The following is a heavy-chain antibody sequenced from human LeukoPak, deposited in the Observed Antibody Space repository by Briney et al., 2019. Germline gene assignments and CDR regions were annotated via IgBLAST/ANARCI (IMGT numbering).Heavy chain of an antibody. CDR2: MNPNSGNT. CDR3: ASDSSGYFLGPSIMWRDKKTEVDY. Sequence: ASVKVSCKASGYTFTSYDINWVRQATGQGLEWMGWMNPNSGNTGYAQKFQGRVTITRNTSISTAYMELSSLRSEDTAVYYCASDSSGYFLGPSIMWRDKKTEVDYWGQGTLVTVSS. CDR1: GYTFTSYD. V-gene: IGHV1-8*03. D-gene: IGHD3-22*01. J-gene: IGHJ4*02.